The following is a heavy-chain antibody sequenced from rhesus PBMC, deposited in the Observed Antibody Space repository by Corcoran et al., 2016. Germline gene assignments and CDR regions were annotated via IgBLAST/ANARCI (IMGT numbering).Heavy chain of an antibody. CDR3: ARAPPFGGSWKLSFDY. D-gene: IGHD6-25*01. CDR1: GGSISRSY. J-gene: IGHJ4*01. V-gene: IGHV4-169*01. Sequence: QLQLQESGPGLVKPSETLSVTCAVSGGSISRSYWSWIRQAPGRGRGWIGYIYGSGSSTNYNPSLKSRVTLSVDTSKNQLSLKLSSVTAADTAVYYCARAPPFGGSWKLSFDYWGQGVLVTVSS. CDR2: IYGSGSST.